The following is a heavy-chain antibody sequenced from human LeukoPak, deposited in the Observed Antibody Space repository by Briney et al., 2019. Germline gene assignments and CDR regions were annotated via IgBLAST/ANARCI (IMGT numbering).Heavy chain of an antibody. CDR2: ISGSGGST. CDR3: AKDLGDYHGSGSTHAFDY. D-gene: IGHD3-10*01. J-gene: IGHJ4*02. CDR1: GFTFSSYA. V-gene: IGHV3-23*01. Sequence: PGGSLRLSCAASGFTFSSYAMSWVRQAPGKGLEWVSAISGSGGSTYYADSVKGRFTISRDNSKNTLYLQMNSLRAEDTAVYYCAKDLGDYHGSGSTHAFDYWGQGTLVTVSS.